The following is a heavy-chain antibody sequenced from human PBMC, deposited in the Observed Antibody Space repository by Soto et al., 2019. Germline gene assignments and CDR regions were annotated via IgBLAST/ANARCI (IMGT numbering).Heavy chain of an antibody. CDR1: GGSISSSSYY. Sequence: SETLSLTCTVSGGSISSSSYYWGWIRQPPGKGLEWIGSIYYSGSTYYNPSLKSRVTISVDTSKNQFSLKLSSVTAADTAVYYCARSLLWFGELLDYYYYMDVWGKGTTDTVSS. J-gene: IGHJ6*03. V-gene: IGHV4-39*01. CDR2: IYYSGST. CDR3: ARSLLWFGELLDYYYYMDV. D-gene: IGHD3-10*01.